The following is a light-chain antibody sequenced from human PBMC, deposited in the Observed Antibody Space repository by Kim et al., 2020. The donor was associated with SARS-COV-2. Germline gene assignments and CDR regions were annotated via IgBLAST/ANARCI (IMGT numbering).Light chain of an antibody. CDR2: DVS. CDR1: SSDVGNYNH. CDR3: CSSAGGYTWV. Sequence: GQSVTISCTGTSSDVGNYNHVSWYQQHPGKAPQLMMYDVSKRVSGVPERFSGSKSGNTASLTISGLQAEDEADYYCCSSAGGYTWVFGGGTQLTVL. V-gene: IGLV2-11*01. J-gene: IGLJ3*02.